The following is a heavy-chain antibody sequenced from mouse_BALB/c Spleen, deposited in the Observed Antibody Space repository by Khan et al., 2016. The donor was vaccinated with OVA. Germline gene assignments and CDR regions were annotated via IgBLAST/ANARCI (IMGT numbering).Heavy chain of an antibody. CDR2: INPKNGIT. V-gene: IGHV1-18*01. CDR3: ARDAGRY. CDR1: GYTFTEYT. D-gene: IGHD3-3*01. Sequence: EVQLVESGPELVKPGAAVKISCKTSGYTFTEYTLHWVKQSHGKSLEWIGVINPKNGITSYNQKFKGKATLTVDKSSSTAYMEFRSLTSEDSGVYCCARDAGRYWGQGTSVTVSS. J-gene: IGHJ4*01.